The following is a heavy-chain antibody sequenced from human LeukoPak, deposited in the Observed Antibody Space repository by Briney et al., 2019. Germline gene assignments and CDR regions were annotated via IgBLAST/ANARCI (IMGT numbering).Heavy chain of an antibody. CDR3: TRDSGIVPAAILNWFDP. V-gene: IGHV3-49*03. J-gene: IGHJ5*02. Sequence: GRSLRLSCTASGITFGDYAMSWFRQAPGKGLEWVGFIRSKAYGWTTEYAASVKGRFTISRDASKSIAYLQMNSLKTEDTAVYYCTRDSGIVPAAILNWFDPWGQGTLVTVSS. CDR2: IRSKAYGWTT. D-gene: IGHD2-2*02. CDR1: GITFGDYA.